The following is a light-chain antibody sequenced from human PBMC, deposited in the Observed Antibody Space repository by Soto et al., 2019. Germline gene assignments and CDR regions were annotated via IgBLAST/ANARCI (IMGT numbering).Light chain of an antibody. CDR1: SSDVGGYNY. Sequence: QSALTQPPSASGSPGQSVTISCTGTSSDVGGYNYVSWYHQHPGKAPKLIIYEVTKRPSGVPDRFSGSKSDNTASLTGSGLQAEDEADYYCSSYAGSSTFVFGTGTKVTVL. CDR2: EVT. J-gene: IGLJ1*01. CDR3: SSYAGSSTFV. V-gene: IGLV2-8*01.